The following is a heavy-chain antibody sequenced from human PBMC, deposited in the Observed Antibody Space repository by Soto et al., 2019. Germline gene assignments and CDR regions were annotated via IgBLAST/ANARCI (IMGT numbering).Heavy chain of an antibody. CDR3: ARSGYRITGTPSPCDY. CDR2: INAGNGNT. Sequence: QVQLVQSGAEVKKPGASVKVSCKASGYTFTSYAMHWVRQAPGQRLEWMGWINAGNGNTKYSQKFQGRVTITRDTSASTAYMELSSLRSEDTAVYYCARSGYRITGTPSPCDYWGQGTLVTVSS. J-gene: IGHJ4*02. CDR1: GYTFTSYA. V-gene: IGHV1-3*01. D-gene: IGHD1-7*01.